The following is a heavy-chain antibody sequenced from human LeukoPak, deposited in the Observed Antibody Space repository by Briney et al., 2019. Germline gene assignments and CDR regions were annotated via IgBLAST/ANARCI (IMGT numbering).Heavy chain of an antibody. CDR1: GGSISSDY. CDR3: ARHVTVYCSGGSCYSGLSWFDP. V-gene: IGHV4-59*08. Sequence: SETLSLTCTVSGGSISSDYWSWIRQPPGKGLEWIGYIYYSGSTNYNPSLKSRVTISVDTSKNQFSLKLSSVTAADTAVYYCARHVTVYCSGGSCYSGLSWFDPWGQGTLVTVSS. D-gene: IGHD2-15*01. CDR2: IYYSGST. J-gene: IGHJ5*02.